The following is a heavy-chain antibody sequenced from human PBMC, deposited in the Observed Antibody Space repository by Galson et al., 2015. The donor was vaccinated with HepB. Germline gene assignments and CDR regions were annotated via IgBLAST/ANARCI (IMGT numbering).Heavy chain of an antibody. D-gene: IGHD6-13*01. CDR1: GFTFSSYA. Sequence: SLRLSCAASGFTFSSYAMHWVRQAPGKGLEWVAVISYDGSNKYYADSVKGRFTISRDNSKNTLYLQMNSLRAEDTAVYYCARGASGISGFGYWGQGTLVPVSS. CDR2: ISYDGSNK. V-gene: IGHV3-30-3*01. CDR3: ARGASGISGFGY. J-gene: IGHJ4*02.